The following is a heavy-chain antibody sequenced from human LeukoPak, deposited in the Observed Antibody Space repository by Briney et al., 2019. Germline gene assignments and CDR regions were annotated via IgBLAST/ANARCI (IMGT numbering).Heavy chain of an antibody. CDR1: GYTFTSYY. V-gene: IGHV1-46*01. CDR3: ARSAPEGAFDI. J-gene: IGHJ3*02. Sequence: ASVKVSCKASGYTFTSYYMHWVRQAPGQGLEWMGIINPSGGSTSYAQKFQGRVTMTRDMSTSTVYMELSRLRSDDTAVYYCARSAPEGAFDIWGQGTMVTVSS. CDR2: INPSGGST. D-gene: IGHD1-14*01.